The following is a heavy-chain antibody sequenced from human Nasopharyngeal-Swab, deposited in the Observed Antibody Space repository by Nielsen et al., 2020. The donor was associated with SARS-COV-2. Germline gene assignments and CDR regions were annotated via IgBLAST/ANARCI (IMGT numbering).Heavy chain of an antibody. Sequence: GGSLRLSCVASGVIFSKYWMHWVRQAPGKGLVWVSRVNQDGSRTDYADSVRGRFTISRDNAKNTLYLQMNSLRVGDTAVYYCVKHQGSSSDQWGQGTLVTVSS. CDR1: GVIFSKYW. V-gene: IGHV3-74*01. CDR2: VNQDGSRT. CDR3: VKHQGSSSDQ. J-gene: IGHJ4*02.